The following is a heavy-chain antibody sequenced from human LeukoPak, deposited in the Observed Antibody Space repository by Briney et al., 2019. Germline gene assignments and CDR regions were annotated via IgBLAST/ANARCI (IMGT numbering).Heavy chain of an antibody. D-gene: IGHD6-19*01. J-gene: IGHJ4*02. CDR2: ISYDGSSK. CDR3: ARDSSRSAWYLYFDY. V-gene: IGHV3-30-3*01. CDR1: GFTFSSYA. Sequence: GRSLRLSCAASGFTFSSYAMHWVRQAPGKGLEWVAVISYDGSSKYYADSVKGRFTISRDNSKNTLYLQMNSLRAEDTAVYYCARDSSRSAWYLYFDYWGQGTLVTVSS.